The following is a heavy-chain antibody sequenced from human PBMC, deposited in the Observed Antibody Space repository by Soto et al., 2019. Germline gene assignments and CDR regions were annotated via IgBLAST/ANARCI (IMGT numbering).Heavy chain of an antibody. CDR3: VSEQTSISHFGMGV. CDR1: GFTFTNYW. Sequence: EVQLVESGGGLILPGGSLRLSCAASGFTFTNYWMHWVRQAPGKGLVWVSNINSDGTTTNYADSVVGRFTISRDNXXTTLDLQLISLRPAGTAVYYCVSEQTSISHFGMGVWGQGTTVTVSS. V-gene: IGHV3-74*01. CDR2: INSDGTTT. J-gene: IGHJ6*02.